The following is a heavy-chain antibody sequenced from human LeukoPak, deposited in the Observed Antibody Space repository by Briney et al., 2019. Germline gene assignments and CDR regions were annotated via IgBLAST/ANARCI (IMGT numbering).Heavy chain of an antibody. CDR3: AAENGNFWIGYHYFED. V-gene: IGHV4-39*01. J-gene: IGHJ4*02. CDR1: GESIMSTSNY. Sequence: PSETLSLTCSVSGESIMSTSNYWAWVRQPPGRDLEWIGTIYFDGNSFYNPSLKSRLTISIDMSKNQFSLKLSSVTAADTAIYYCAAENGNFWIGYHYFEDWGQGTLVSVSS. CDR2: IYFDGNS. D-gene: IGHD3-3*01.